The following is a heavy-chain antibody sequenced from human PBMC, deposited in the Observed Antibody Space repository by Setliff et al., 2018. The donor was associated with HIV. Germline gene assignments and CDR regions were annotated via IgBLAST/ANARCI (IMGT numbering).Heavy chain of an antibody. CDR2: IRSTPYGGTT. J-gene: IGHJ4*02. CDR1: GFTFGDYS. Sequence: PGGSLRLSCTASGFTFGDYSMSWVRQAPGKGLEWVDFIRSTPYGGTTEYASSVKGRFTISRDDSKSIASLQMNSLKTEDTAVYYCVRSDWGSKDDYWGQGTLVTVSS. D-gene: IGHD7-27*01. V-gene: IGHV3-49*04. CDR3: VRSDWGSKDDY.